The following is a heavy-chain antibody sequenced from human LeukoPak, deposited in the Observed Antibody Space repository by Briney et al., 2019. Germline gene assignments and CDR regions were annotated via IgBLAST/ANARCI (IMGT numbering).Heavy chain of an antibody. CDR3: ARGNYYGSGSYLTPFLTY. CDR1: GFTFSSYS. D-gene: IGHD3-10*01. V-gene: IGHV3-21*01. J-gene: IGHJ4*02. CDR2: ISSSSSYI. Sequence: PGGSLRLSCAASGFTFSSYSMNWVRQAPGKGLEWVSSISSSSSYIYYADSVKGRFTISRDNAKNSLYLQMNSLRAEDTAVYYCARGNYYGSGSYLTPFLTYWGQGTLVTVSS.